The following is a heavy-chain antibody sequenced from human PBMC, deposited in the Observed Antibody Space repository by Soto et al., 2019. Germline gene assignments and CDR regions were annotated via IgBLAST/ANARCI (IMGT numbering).Heavy chain of an antibody. Sequence: HLMESGGGLVEPGGSLRLSCAASGFIFTNAWLNWVRQGPGKGLEWVGRIKSLSVGGTTDYAASVRGRFTISRDDAKNTVFLQMSSLKIEDTAVYFCTTDLPDNWFDPWGQGTLVTVSS. CDR1: GFIFTNAW. CDR2: IKSLSVGGTT. J-gene: IGHJ5*02. V-gene: IGHV3-15*01. CDR3: TTDLPDNWFDP.